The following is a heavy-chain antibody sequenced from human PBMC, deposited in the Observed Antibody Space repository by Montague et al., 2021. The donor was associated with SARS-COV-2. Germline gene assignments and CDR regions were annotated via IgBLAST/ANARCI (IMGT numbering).Heavy chain of an antibody. CDR1: GGSFSGYY. J-gene: IGHJ6*02. CDR3: TREGYQVLWSDYYYYGMDA. Sequence: SETLSLTCAVYGGSFSGYYWSRIRQPPGKGLEWIGEINHSGSTNYNPSLKSRVTISVDTSKNQFSLKLSSVTAADTAVYYCTREGYQVLWSDYYYYGMDAWGQGTTVTVSS. D-gene: IGHD2-2*01. CDR2: INHSGST. V-gene: IGHV4-34*01.